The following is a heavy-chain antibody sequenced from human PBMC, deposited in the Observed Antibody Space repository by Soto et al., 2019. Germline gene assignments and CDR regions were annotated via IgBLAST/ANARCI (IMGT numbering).Heavy chain of an antibody. CDR2: MNPNSGNT. Sequence: QVQLVQSGAEVKKPGASVKVSCKASGYTFTSYDINWVRQATGQGLEWMGWMNPNSGNTGYAQKFQGRVTMTRNTSISTAYMELSSLRSEDTAVYYCARPQRGSGCQHREGWFDPWGQGTLVTVSS. CDR3: ARPQRGSGCQHREGWFDP. CDR1: GYTFTSYD. V-gene: IGHV1-8*01. J-gene: IGHJ5*02. D-gene: IGHD6-19*01.